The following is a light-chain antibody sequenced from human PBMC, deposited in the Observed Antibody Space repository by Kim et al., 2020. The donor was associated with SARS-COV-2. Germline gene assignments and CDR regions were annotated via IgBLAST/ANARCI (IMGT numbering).Light chain of an antibody. Sequence: GNAVPIPCTGTNRDVGGYNYVSWYQQHPGKVPKLIIYNVNERPSGVPDRFSGSKSGNTASLTISGLQAEDEADYYCCSYGGKYNAVFGGGTQLTVL. CDR2: NVN. CDR3: CSYGGKYNAV. J-gene: IGLJ2*01. V-gene: IGLV2-11*03. CDR1: NRDVGGYNY.